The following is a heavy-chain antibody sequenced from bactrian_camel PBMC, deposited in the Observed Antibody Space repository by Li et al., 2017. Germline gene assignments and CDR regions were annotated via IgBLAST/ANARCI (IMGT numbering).Heavy chain of an antibody. CDR1: GYTGNSDC. D-gene: IGHD7*01. J-gene: IGHJ4*01. CDR2: IDGDGVGT. Sequence: HVQLVESGGGSVQAGGSLRLSCATSGYTGNSDCLAWFRQAPGKERERVASIDGDGVGTNYADSVKGRFTVFKDDAGKTLYLQMNSLRLEDTAMYYCAAVAEGRTVEGGGSLWTLFDPGHRL. V-gene: IGHV3S26*01.